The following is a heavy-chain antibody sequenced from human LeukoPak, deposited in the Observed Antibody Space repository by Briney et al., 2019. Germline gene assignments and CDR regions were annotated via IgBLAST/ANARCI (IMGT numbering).Heavy chain of an antibody. Sequence: PGGSLRLSCAASGFTFSSYEMNWVRQAPGKGLEWGSYISSSGSTIYYADSVKGRFTISRDNAKNSLYLQMNSLRAEDTAVYYCARGGGSSWYVSLSHFDYWGQGTLVTVSS. V-gene: IGHV3-48*03. J-gene: IGHJ4*02. CDR1: GFTFSSYE. CDR3: ARGGGSSWYVSLSHFDY. D-gene: IGHD6-13*01. CDR2: ISSSGSTI.